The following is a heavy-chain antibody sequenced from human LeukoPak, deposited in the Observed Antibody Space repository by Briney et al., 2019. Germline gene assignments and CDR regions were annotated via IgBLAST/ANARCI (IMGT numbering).Heavy chain of an antibody. CDR1: GGTFSSYA. CDR2: INPTGGST. Sequence: ASVKVSCKASGGTFSSYAISWVRQAPGQGLEWMGIINPTGGSTTYAQKFQGRVTMTEDTSTDTAYMELSSLRSEDTAVYYCATHRYSGSYYVYWGQGTLVTVSS. CDR3: ATHRYSGSYYVY. J-gene: IGHJ4*02. D-gene: IGHD1-26*01. V-gene: IGHV1-46*01.